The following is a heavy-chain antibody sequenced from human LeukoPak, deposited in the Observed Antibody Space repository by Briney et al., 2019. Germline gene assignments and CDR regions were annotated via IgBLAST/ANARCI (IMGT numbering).Heavy chain of an antibody. CDR1: GFTFSSYA. Sequence: GGSLRLSCAASGFTFSSYAMNWVRQAPGKGLEWVSVIGGSGDTTYYADSVKGRFTISRDTAKNTLYLQMNSLRAEDTAVYYCGRGGVVAAVDCWGQGTLVTVSS. D-gene: IGHD2-15*01. J-gene: IGHJ4*02. V-gene: IGHV3-23*01. CDR3: GRGGVVAAVDC. CDR2: IGGSGDTT.